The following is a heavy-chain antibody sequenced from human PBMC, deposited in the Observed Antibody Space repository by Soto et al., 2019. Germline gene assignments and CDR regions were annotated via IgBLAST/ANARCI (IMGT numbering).Heavy chain of an antibody. CDR3: ARRHLAVAVSPWFDP. CDR1: GLSITDSEMG. J-gene: IGHJ5*02. V-gene: IGHV2-26*01. CDR2: IDSSGEK. D-gene: IGHD6-19*01. Sequence: QVTLKESGPVLVKPTETLTLRCTVSGLSITDSEMGVSWIRQPPGQPLEWLAHIDSSGEKSYRTFLKCRLAISKDTSKSPIVLTMTNMDPADTATYYCARRHLAVAVSPWFDPWGQGIPVTVSS.